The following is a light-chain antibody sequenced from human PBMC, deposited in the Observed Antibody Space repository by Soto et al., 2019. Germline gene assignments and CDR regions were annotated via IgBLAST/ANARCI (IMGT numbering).Light chain of an antibody. CDR1: SSDVGGYNY. V-gene: IGLV2-14*01. J-gene: IGLJ3*02. CDR3: CSYTTSKSLVV. Sequence: QSALTQPASVSGSPGQSITISCTGTSSDVGGYNYISWYQQHPGKAPKLMIYDVSNRPSGVSNRFSGSKSGNTASLTISGLQAVDEADYYCCSYTTSKSLVVFGGGTKLTVL. CDR2: DVS.